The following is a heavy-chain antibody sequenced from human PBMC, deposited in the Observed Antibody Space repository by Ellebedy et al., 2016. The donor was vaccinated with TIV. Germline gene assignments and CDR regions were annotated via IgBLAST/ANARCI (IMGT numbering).Heavy chain of an antibody. CDR2: IKQDGSEK. D-gene: IGHD3-10*01. CDR1: GFTFSSYW. CDR3: AVDGSYYNGLDY. V-gene: IGHV3-7*01. J-gene: IGHJ4*02. Sequence: GESLKISXAASGFTFSSYWVSWVRQAPGKGLEWVANIKQDGSEKYYVDSVKGRFTISRDNAKNSLYLQMNSLRAEDTAVYYCAVDGSYYNGLDYWGQGTLVTVSS.